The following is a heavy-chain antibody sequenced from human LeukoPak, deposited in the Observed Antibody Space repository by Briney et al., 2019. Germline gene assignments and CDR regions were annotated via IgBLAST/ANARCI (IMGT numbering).Heavy chain of an antibody. CDR2: FDPEDGET. J-gene: IGHJ6*02. D-gene: IGHD3-10*01. Sequence: ASVKVSCKVSGYTLTELSMHWVRQAPGKGLEWMGGFDPEDGETLYAQKFQGRVTMTEDTSTDTAYTELSSLRSEDTAVYYCATDQRGAGLGFRYGSGSYNGMDVWGQGTTVTVSS. CDR3: ATDQRGAGLGFRYGSGSYNGMDV. CDR1: GYTLTELS. V-gene: IGHV1-24*01.